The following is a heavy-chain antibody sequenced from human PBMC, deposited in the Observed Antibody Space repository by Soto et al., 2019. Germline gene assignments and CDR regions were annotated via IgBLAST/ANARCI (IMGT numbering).Heavy chain of an antibody. CDR1: GGSISSYY. CDR2: IYYSGST. D-gene: IGHD5-12*01. J-gene: IGHJ4*02. V-gene: IGHV4-59*08. CDR3: ARGKWLRILDFDY. Sequence: SETLSLTCTVSGGSISSYYWSWIRQPPGKGLEWIGYIYYSGSTNYNPSLKSRVTISVDTSKNQFSLKLSSVTAADTAVYYCARGKWLRILDFDYWGQGTLVTVSS.